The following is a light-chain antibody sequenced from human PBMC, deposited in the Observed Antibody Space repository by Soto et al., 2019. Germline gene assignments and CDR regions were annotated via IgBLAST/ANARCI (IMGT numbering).Light chain of an antibody. Sequence: QMTXXPSXLSASXGDRVSXXCRASQXXXXXLNWYQQKPGKAPELLIYATSNLQSGVPPRFSASGSGTDSTLTISSLQPEDFATYYCQQGYSTQWTSGQGTKVEIK. CDR1: QXXXXX. CDR2: ATS. J-gene: IGKJ1*01. V-gene: IGKV1-39*01. CDR3: QQGYSTQWT.